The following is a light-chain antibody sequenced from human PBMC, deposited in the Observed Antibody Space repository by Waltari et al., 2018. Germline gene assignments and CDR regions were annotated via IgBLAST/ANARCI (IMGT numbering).Light chain of an antibody. V-gene: IGLV1-44*01. CDR3: ATWDDSLNGL. J-gene: IGLJ2*01. CDR1: SHNIGSKS. CDR2: STN. Sequence: QSVLTQPPSASGTPGQRVSISCSGSSHNIGSKSVNWYQQVPGTAPKLLIYSTNQRPSGVPDRFSGSKSGTSASLAISGLQSEDEADYYCATWDDSLNGLFGGGTKLTVL.